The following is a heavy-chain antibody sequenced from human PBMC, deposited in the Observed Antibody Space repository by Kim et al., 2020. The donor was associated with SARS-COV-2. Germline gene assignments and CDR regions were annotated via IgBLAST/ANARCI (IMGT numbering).Heavy chain of an antibody. D-gene: IGHD5-18*01. CDR2: IYYSGST. V-gene: IGHV4-59*13. CDR3: ARLPSGYSYGNYFDY. CDR1: GGSISSYY. Sequence: SETLSLTCTVSGGSISSYYWSWIRQPPGKGLAWIGYIYYSGSTNYNPSLKSRVTISVDTSKNQFSLKLSSVTAADTAVYYCARLPSGYSYGNYFDYWGQGTLVTVSS. J-gene: IGHJ4*02.